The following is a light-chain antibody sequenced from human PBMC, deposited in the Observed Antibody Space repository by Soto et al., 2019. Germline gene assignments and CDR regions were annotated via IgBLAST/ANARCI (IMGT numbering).Light chain of an antibody. J-gene: IGKJ4*01. Sequence: DVVMTQSPLSLPVTLGQPASISCRSSQSLVYSDGNTYLNWFHQRPGQSPRRLIYKVSNRDSGVRDRFSGSGSGSDFRLKISRVEAEDVGVYYCLLGTYWPRLTFGGGTKVEIK. CDR2: KVS. CDR1: QSLVYSDGNTY. V-gene: IGKV2-30*01. CDR3: LLGTYWPRLT.